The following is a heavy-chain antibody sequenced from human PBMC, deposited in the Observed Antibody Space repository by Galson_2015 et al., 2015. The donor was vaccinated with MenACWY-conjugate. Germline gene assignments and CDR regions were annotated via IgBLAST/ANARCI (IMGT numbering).Heavy chain of an antibody. D-gene: IGHD1-7*01. J-gene: IGHJ6*02. CDR3: ARDRGGWNSLR. CDR1: GFTFSSYA. Sequence: SLRLSCAASGFTFSSYAMRWVRQAPGKGLEWVSSISSSGGNTYYAESVQGRFTISRDNSKNTLDLQMNSLRVEDTAVYYCARDRGGWNSLRWGQGTTVTVSS. CDR2: ISSSGGNT. V-gene: IGHV3-23*01.